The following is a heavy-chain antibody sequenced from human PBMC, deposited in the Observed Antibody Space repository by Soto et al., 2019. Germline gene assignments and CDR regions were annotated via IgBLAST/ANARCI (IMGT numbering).Heavy chain of an antibody. V-gene: IGHV4-39*01. CDR1: GGSISSSSYY. CDR3: ARHLSKGGSTVSDSHFDY. D-gene: IGHD4-17*01. Sequence: PSETLSLTCTVSGGSISSSSYYWGWIRQPPGKGLEWIGSIYYSGSTYYNPSLKSRVTISVDTSKNQFSLKLSSVTAADTAVYYCARHLSKGGSTVSDSHFDYWGQGTLVTVSS. CDR2: IYYSGST. J-gene: IGHJ4*02.